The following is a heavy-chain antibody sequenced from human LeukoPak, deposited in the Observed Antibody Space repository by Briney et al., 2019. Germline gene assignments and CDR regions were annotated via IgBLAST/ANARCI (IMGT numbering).Heavy chain of an antibody. J-gene: IGHJ6*04. V-gene: IGHV4-4*07. CDR1: GGSISSYY. D-gene: IGHD4-17*01. CDR3: ARGITVTTPQYYYSVMDV. Sequence: PSETLSLTCTVSGGSISSYYWSWIRQPAGKGLEWIGRIYISGTTNYSPSLKSRVTMLVDTSNNQFSLNLSSVTAADTAVYYCARGITVTTPQYYYSVMDVWGKGTTVTVSS. CDR2: IYISGTT.